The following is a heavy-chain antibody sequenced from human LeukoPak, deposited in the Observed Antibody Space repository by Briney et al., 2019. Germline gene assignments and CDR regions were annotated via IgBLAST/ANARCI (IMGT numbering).Heavy chain of an antibody. CDR3: ARDLHY. CDR2: INSDGGGA. Sequence: GGSLRLSCAASVFTFCSYRMHWVRHTPCKGLVWVSRINSDGGGATYADSVKGRFTISRDNAKNTLFLQMNSLRAEDTAVYYCARDLHYWGQGTLVTVSS. CDR1: VFTFCSYR. J-gene: IGHJ4*02. V-gene: IGHV3-74*01.